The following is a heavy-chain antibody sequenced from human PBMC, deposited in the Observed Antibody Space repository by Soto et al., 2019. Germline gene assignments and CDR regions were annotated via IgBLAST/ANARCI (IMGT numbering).Heavy chain of an antibody. CDR1: GFTFSSYA. V-gene: IGHV3-23*01. CDR2: ISGRGGST. CDR3: AKPGIAVAGTGPTYWYFDL. Sequence: EVQLLESGGGLVQPGGSLRLSCAASGFTFSSYAMSWVRQAPGKGLEWVSAISGRGGSTYYADSVKGRFTISRDNSKNTLYLQMNSLRAEDTAVYYCAKPGIAVAGTGPTYWYFDLWGRGTLVTVSS. J-gene: IGHJ2*01. D-gene: IGHD6-19*01.